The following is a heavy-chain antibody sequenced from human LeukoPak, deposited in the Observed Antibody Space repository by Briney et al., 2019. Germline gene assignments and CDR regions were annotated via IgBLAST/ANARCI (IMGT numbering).Heavy chain of an antibody. J-gene: IGHJ4*02. Sequence: GRSLRLSCAASGFTFSHYSMHWVRQAPGKGLEWVAVISYDGSNKSYADSVKGRFTVSRDNSKNTLYLQMNSLRAEDTAVYYCAKDGAYDSSGYPGVYWGQGTLVTVSS. V-gene: IGHV3-30-3*01. D-gene: IGHD3-22*01. CDR3: AKDGAYDSSGYPGVY. CDR1: GFTFSHYS. CDR2: ISYDGSNK.